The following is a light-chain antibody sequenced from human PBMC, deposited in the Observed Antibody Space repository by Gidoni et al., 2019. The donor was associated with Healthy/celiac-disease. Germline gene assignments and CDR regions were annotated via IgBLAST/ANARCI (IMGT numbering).Light chain of an antibody. CDR1: NTGSKS. Sequence: SYVLTQPPSLSVAPGQTARITCGGTNTGSKSVHWYQQKPGQAPVLFVYDDSDRPPGIPERFSGSNSGNTATLTISRVEAGDEADYYCQVWDSSSDPFPYVFGTGTKVTVL. V-gene: IGLV3-21*02. J-gene: IGLJ1*01. CDR3: QVWDSSSDPFPYV. CDR2: DDS.